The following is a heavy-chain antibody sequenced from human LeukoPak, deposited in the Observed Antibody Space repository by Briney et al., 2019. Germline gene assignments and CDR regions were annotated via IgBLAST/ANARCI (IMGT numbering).Heavy chain of an antibody. CDR3: TRDISSRYFDL. J-gene: IGHJ2*01. Sequence: GGSLRLSCAASGFTFRNYGMHWVRQAPGKGLEWVAVIWHDGKYQYYVDSVKGRFSISRDNPKNTLSLQMNSLRAEDTAVYYCTRDISSRYFDLWGRGTRVTVSP. D-gene: IGHD6-13*01. CDR1: GFTFRNYG. CDR2: IWHDGKYQ. V-gene: IGHV3-33*01.